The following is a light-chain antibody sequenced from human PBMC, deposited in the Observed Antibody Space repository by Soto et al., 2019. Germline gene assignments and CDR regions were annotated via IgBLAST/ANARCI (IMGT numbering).Light chain of an antibody. J-gene: IGKJ4*01. Sequence: DIQMTQSPSSLSASVGDSVTVTCQASQDITNYLSWYQQKPGKAPKLLISDASNLEIGVPSRFSGRGSGTDFSLTINSLQPEDFATYFCQQYDYLPLTFGGGTQVEVK. V-gene: IGKV1-33*01. CDR3: QQYDYLPLT. CDR2: DAS. CDR1: QDITNY.